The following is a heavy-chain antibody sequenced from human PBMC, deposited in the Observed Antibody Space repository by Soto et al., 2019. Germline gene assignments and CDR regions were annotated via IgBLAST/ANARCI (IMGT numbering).Heavy chain of an antibody. V-gene: IGHV3-23*01. CDR2: ISGSGGST. Sequence: PGGSLRLSCAASGFTFSSYAMSWVRQAPGKGLEWVSAISGSGGSTYYADSVKGRFTISRDNSKNTLYPQMNSLRAEDTAVYYWAKAGGGGGYCSGGSCYSVLNWFDPWGQGTLVTVSS. D-gene: IGHD2-15*01. CDR1: GFTFSSYA. CDR3: AKAGGGGGYCSGGSCYSVLNWFDP. J-gene: IGHJ5*02.